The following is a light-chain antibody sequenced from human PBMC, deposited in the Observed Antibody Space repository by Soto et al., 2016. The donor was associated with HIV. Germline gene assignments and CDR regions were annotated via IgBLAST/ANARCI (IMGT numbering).Light chain of an antibody. J-gene: IGLJ3*02. CDR3: QVWHSSSDHRV. CDR1: NIGSKS. Sequence: SYELTQSPSVSVAPGKTARIACGGNNIGSKSVHWYQQKPGQAPVLVVYDDSDRPSGIPERFSGSNSGNSATLTISRVEAGDEADYHCQVWHSSSDHRVFGGGTKLTVL. CDR2: DDS. V-gene: IGLV3-21*03.